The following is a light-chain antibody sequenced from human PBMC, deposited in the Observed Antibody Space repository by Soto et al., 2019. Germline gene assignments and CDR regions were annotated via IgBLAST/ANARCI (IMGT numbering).Light chain of an antibody. V-gene: IGKV4-1*01. CDR3: QQYFTTPRLG. J-gene: IGKJ4*01. Sequence: IVMTQSPDSLAVSLGERATINXXSSQXVLFTSNNKNYLAWYQQKPGQPPKLXXYWASTRESGVPDRFSGSGSGTDFTLTISSLQAEDVAVYYCQQYFTTPRLGFGGGTKVDIK. CDR2: WAS. CDR1: QXVLFTSNNKNY.